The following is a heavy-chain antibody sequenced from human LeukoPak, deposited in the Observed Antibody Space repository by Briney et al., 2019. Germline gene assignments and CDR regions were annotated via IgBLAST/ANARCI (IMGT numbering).Heavy chain of an antibody. Sequence: SETLSLTCTVSGDSIHSHFYGWIRQPAGKGLEWIGRTHTNGNTLYNPSLKSRVTMSVDASKSQFSLRLTSVTAADTAFYYCVRGNYTDGGRNWFDPWGQGILVTVSS. V-gene: IGHV4-4*07. CDR3: VRGNYTDGGRNWFDP. J-gene: IGHJ5*02. CDR2: THTNGNT. D-gene: IGHD1-7*01. CDR1: GDSIHSHF.